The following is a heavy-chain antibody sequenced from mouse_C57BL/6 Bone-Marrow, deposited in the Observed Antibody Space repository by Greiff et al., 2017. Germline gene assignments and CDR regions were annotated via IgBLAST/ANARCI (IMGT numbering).Heavy chain of an antibody. Sequence: QVQLQQSGPELVKPGASVKISCKASGYAFSSSWMNWVKQRPGKGLEWIGRIYPGDGDTNYNGKFKGKATLTADKSSSTAYMQLSSLTSEDSAVSFCAKGYGSSYAMDYWGQGTSVTVSS. V-gene: IGHV1-82*01. CDR1: GYAFSSSW. D-gene: IGHD1-1*01. CDR3: AKGYGSSYAMDY. J-gene: IGHJ4*01. CDR2: IYPGDGDT.